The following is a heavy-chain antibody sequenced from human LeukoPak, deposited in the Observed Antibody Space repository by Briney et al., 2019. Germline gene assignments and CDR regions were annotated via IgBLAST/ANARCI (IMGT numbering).Heavy chain of an antibody. CDR2: SHDSWST. CDR1: GGSISSYY. J-gene: IGHJ4*02. Sequence: SETLSLTCTVSGGSISSYYWSWIRQPPGKGLELIGYSHDSWSTNYNPSLKSRGTISVDPYKNQFSLNVSSVTPADTAVYYCATVQKSTTGTTSGFYFDYWGKGTLVTVSS. V-gene: IGHV4-59*01. CDR3: ATVQKSTTGTTSGFYFDY. D-gene: IGHD1-1*01.